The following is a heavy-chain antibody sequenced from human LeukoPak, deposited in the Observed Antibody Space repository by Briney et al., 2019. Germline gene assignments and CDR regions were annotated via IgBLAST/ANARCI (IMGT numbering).Heavy chain of an antibody. D-gene: IGHD6-19*01. CDR2: ISAYNGNT. J-gene: IGHJ6*02. Sequence: GASVKVSCKASGYTFTSYGISWVRQAPGQGLEWMGWISAYNGNTNYAQKLQGRATMTTDTSTSTAYMELRSLRSDDTAVYYCAREAVAAHPYYYYGMDVWGQGTTVTVSS. V-gene: IGHV1-18*01. CDR3: AREAVAAHPYYYYGMDV. CDR1: GYTFTSYG.